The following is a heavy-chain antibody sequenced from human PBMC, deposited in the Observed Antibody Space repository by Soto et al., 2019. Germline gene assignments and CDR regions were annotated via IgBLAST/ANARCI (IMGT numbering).Heavy chain of an antibody. D-gene: IGHD3-3*01. CDR1: GFTFSSYG. V-gene: IGHV3-33*01. CDR3: ARDRSPDFWSGYYPAFDY. CDR2: IWYDGSNK. Sequence: PGGSLRLSCAASGFTFSSYGMHWVRQAPGKGLEWVAVIWYDGSNKYYADSVKGRFTISRDNSKNTLYLQMNSLRAEDTAVYYCARDRSPDFWSGYYPAFDYWGQGTLVTVSS. J-gene: IGHJ4*02.